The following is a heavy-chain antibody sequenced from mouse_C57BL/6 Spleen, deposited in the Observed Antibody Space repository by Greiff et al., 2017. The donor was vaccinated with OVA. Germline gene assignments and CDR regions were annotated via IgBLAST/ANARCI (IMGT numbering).Heavy chain of an antibody. CDR2: ISSGGSYT. CDR3: ARYYYVGDYAMDY. J-gene: IGHJ4*01. V-gene: IGHV5-6*01. D-gene: IGHD1-1*01. CDR1: GFTFSSYG. Sequence: EVKLMESGGDLVKPGGSLKLSCAASGFTFSSYGMSWVRQTPDKRLEWVATISSGGSYTYYPDSVKGRFTSSRDNAKNTLYLQMSSLKSEDTAMYYCARYYYVGDYAMDYWGQGTSVTVSS.